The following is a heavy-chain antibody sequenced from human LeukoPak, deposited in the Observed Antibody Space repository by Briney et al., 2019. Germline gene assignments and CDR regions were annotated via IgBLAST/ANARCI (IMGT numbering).Heavy chain of an antibody. CDR2: ISGSGSTI. J-gene: IGHJ6*02. Sequence: GGSLRLSCAASGFTFSDYYVSWIRQAPGKGLEWVSYISGSGSTIYYADSVKGRFTISRDNAKNSLYLQMNSLRAEDTAVYYCARDRRPTRYNGMDVWGQGTTVTVSS. CDR3: ARDRRPTRYNGMDV. V-gene: IGHV3-11*01. CDR1: GFTFSDYY. D-gene: IGHD6-6*01.